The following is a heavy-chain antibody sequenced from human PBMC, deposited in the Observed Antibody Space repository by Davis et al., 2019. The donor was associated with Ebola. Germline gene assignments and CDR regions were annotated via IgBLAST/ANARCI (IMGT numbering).Heavy chain of an antibody. Sequence: GESLKISCAASGFTFSSYAMSWVRQAPGKGLEWVSYISSSSSTIYYADSVKGRFTISRDNAKNSLYLQMNSLRDEDTAVYYCARDLRSTLYYDIYGRWGQGTLVTVSS. CDR3: ARDLRSTLYYDIYGR. D-gene: IGHD3-9*01. CDR1: GFTFSSYA. J-gene: IGHJ4*02. V-gene: IGHV3-48*02. CDR2: ISSSSSTI.